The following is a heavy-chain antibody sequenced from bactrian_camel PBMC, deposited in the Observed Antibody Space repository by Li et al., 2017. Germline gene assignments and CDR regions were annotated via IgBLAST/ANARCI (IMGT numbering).Heavy chain of an antibody. CDR2: LYGDNAMI. Sequence: HVQLVESGGGSVQVGGSLRLSCEASGCAGNCNSMGWFRLVPGKKREGVATLYGDNAMIKYADSVKERFTIARDIAKNTLNLQMDSLKVDDTAIYYCAARGPYGSGCLDPRYEYRIWGQGTQVTVS. CDR3: AARGPYGSGCLDPRYEYRI. CDR1: GCAGNCNS. D-gene: IGHD6*01. J-gene: IGHJ4*01. V-gene: IGHV3S63*01.